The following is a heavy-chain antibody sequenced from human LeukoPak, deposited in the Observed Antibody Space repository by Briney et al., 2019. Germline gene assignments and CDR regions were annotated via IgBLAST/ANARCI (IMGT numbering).Heavy chain of an antibody. D-gene: IGHD5-12*01. V-gene: IGHV1-46*01. CDR3: ARRGYSAYDLGY. Sequence: ASVKVSCKASGYTFTSYSIHWVRQAPGQGLEWMGIINPSGGSTDYAQKFQGRVTLTRDTSTSTVYMELSSLRCEDTAVYYCARRGYSAYDLGYWGQGTLVTVSS. CDR2: INPSGGST. J-gene: IGHJ4*02. CDR1: GYTFTSYS.